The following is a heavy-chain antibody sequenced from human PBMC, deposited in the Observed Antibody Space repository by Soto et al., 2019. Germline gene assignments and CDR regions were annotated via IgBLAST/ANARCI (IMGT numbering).Heavy chain of an antibody. CDR2: ISSTGTTT. Sequence: EVALLESGGGLVQPGGSLRLSCAASGFTFSSYAMTWVRQAPGKGPEWVSVISSTGTTTYYADSVKGRFTISRDNSKNTLYLQMNSLRAEDTAIYYCAKDLKTTVVRAYDYWGQGTLVTVSS. V-gene: IGHV3-23*01. J-gene: IGHJ4*02. D-gene: IGHD4-17*01. CDR1: GFTFSSYA. CDR3: AKDLKTTVVRAYDY.